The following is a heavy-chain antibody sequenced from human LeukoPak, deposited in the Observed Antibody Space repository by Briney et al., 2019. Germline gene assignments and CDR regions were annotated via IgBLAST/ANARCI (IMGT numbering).Heavy chain of an antibody. CDR1: GYTFTSYD. CDR3: ALFHYGDPIFDY. Sequence: ASVKVSCKASGYTFTSYDINWVRQAPGQGLEWMGWINPNSGGTNYAQKFQGRVTMTRDTSISTAYMELSRLRSDDTAVYYCALFHYGDPIFDYWGQGTLVTVSS. J-gene: IGHJ4*02. D-gene: IGHD4-17*01. V-gene: IGHV1-2*02. CDR2: INPNSGGT.